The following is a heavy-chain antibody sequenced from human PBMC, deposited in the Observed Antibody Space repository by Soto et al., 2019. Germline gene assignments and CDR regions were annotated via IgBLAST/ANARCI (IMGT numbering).Heavy chain of an antibody. CDR2: IYYSGST. CDR1: GGSISSYY. Sequence: SEALCLTCTGSGGSISSYYWSWIRQPPGKGLEWIGYIYYSGSTNYTPSLKSRVTISVETSTRQVSLKLSSVTAADTSVYYCAGSGYFDWPGSAFDIWGQGKMV. D-gene: IGHD3-9*01. V-gene: IGHV4-59*01. J-gene: IGHJ3*02. CDR3: AGSGYFDWPGSAFDI.